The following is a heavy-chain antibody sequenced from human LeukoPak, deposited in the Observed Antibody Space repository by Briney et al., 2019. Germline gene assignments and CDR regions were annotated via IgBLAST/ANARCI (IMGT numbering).Heavy chain of an antibody. CDR2: TYYSGST. CDR3: ARSYYYDSRIDP. CDR1: GVSISSGDYY. Sequence: SETLSLTCTVSGVSISSGDYYWSWIRQPPGKGLEWIGYTYYSGSTYYNPSLKSRVTISVDTSKNQSSLKLSSVTAADTAVYYCARSYYYDSRIDPWGQGTRVTVSS. J-gene: IGHJ5*02. D-gene: IGHD3-22*01. V-gene: IGHV4-30-4*01.